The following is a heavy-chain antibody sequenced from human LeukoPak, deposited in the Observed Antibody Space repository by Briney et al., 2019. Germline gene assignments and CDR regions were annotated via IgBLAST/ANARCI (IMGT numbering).Heavy chain of an antibody. CDR3: AKALFGRDAFDI. Sequence: PGGSLRLSCAASGFTFSSYAMSWVRQAPGKGLEWVSAISGSGGSTYYADSVKGRFTISRDNSKDTLYLQMNSLRAEDTAVYYCAKALFGRDAFDIWGQGTMVTVSS. V-gene: IGHV3-23*01. D-gene: IGHD1-26*01. CDR2: ISGSGGST. J-gene: IGHJ3*02. CDR1: GFTFSSYA.